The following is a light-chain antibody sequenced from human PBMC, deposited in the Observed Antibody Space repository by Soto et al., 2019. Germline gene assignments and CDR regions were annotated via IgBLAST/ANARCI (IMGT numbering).Light chain of an antibody. CDR3: QHYGSSQYT. CDR1: QSVSSSY. J-gene: IGKJ2*01. CDR2: GAS. Sequence: EIVLTQSPGTLSLSPGERATLSCRASQSVSSSYLAWYQQKPGQAPRLLIYGASSRATGIPDRFSGSESGTDFTLTISRLEPADFAVYYCQHYGSSQYTFGQGTKLEIK. V-gene: IGKV3-20*01.